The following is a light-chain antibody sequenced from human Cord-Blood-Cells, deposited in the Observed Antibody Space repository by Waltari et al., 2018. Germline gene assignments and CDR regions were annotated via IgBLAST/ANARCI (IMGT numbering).Light chain of an antibody. CDR3: NSRDSSGNHLWV. CDR2: GKN. CDR1: SLRSYY. V-gene: IGLV3-19*01. J-gene: IGLJ3*02. Sequence: SSELTQDPAVSVALGQTVRITCQGDSLRSYYASWYQQKPGQAPVLVIYGKNNRPSGIPDRFSGSSSGKTASLTITGAQAEDEADYYCNSRDSSGNHLWVFGGGTKLTVL.